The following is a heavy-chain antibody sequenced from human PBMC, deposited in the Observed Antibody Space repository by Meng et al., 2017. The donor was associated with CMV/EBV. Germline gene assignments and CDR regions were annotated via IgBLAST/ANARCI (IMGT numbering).Heavy chain of an antibody. CDR3: ARVVVVVTATGGGYYFDY. CDR2: IYYSGST. J-gene: IGHJ4*02. V-gene: IGHV4-59*01. D-gene: IGHD2-21*02. Sequence: QVQLQESGPGLVKPSETLSLTCTVSGGSISSYYWSWIRQPPGKGLEWIGYIYYSGSTNYNPSLKSRVTISVDTSKNQFSLKLSSVTAADTAVYYCARVVVVVTATGGGYYFDYWGQGTLVTVSS. CDR1: GGSISSYY.